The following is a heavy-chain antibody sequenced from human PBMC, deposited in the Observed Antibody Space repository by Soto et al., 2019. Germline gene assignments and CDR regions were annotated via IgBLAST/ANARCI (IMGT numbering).Heavy chain of an antibody. D-gene: IGHD6-13*01. V-gene: IGHV4-31*03. J-gene: IGHJ4*02. CDR3: ARDRSSSYHFYIDY. CDR1: GGSISSGGYY. Sequence: SETLSLTCTVSGGSISSGGYYWSWIRQHPGKGLEWIGYIYYSGSTYYNPSLKSRVTISVDTSKNQFSLKLSSVTAADTAVYYCARDRSSSYHFYIDYWGQGTLVTVSS. CDR2: IYYSGST.